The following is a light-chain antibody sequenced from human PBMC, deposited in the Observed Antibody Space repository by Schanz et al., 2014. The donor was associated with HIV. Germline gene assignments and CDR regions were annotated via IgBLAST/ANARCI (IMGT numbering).Light chain of an antibody. CDR2: EVN. CDR3: VSYTGTNNPV. CDR1: SSDIGGYNY. Sequence: QSALTQPRSVSGSPGQSVTISCTGTSSDIGGYNYVSWYQQHPDKAPQLLIYEVNMRPSGVPDRFSGSKSGNTASLTVSGLQAEDEADYYCVSYTGTNNPVLGGGTKLTVL. V-gene: IGLV2-8*01. J-gene: IGLJ2*01.